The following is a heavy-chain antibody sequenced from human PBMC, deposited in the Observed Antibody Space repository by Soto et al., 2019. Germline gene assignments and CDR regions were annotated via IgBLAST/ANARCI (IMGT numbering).Heavy chain of an antibody. D-gene: IGHD5-12*01. CDR3: ASRDPGSSVDY. V-gene: IGHV4-4*02. CDR1: GGSFTSNNW. J-gene: IGHJ4*02. Sequence: SETLSLTCAVSGGSFTSNNWWTWVRQPPGQGLEWIGEIYRTGGTNYNPSLKSRVTISLDKSENQFSLKVTSLTAADTAVYYCASRDPGSSVDYWGQGTLVTVSS. CDR2: IYRTGGT.